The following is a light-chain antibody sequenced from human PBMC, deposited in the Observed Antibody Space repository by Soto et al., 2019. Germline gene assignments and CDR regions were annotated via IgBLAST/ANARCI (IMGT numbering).Light chain of an antibody. J-gene: IGKJ4*01. CDR3: QHYSTS. CDR1: QGVSSSY. V-gene: IGKV3-20*01. Sequence: EIVLTQSTGTLSLSPGERATLSCRASQGVSSSYLAWYQQKPGQPPRLLIYGASSRATGIPDRFSGSGSGTDFTLTITRLEPEDFAVYCQHYSTSFGGGTKVEIK. CDR2: GAS.